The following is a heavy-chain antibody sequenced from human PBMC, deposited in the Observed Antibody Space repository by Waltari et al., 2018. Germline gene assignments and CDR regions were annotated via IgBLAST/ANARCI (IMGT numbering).Heavy chain of an antibody. D-gene: IGHD3-10*01. CDR3: ARDGYYGSGTEDYYYYGMDV. CDR2: SYYSGST. Sequence: QVQLQESGPGLVKPSETLSLTCTVSGGSISSYSWSWIRQPPGKGLEWIGYSYYSGSTNYNPSLKSRVTISVDTSKNQFSLKLSSVTAADTAVYYCARDGYYGSGTEDYYYYGMDVWGQGTTVTVSS. V-gene: IGHV4-59*01. J-gene: IGHJ6*02. CDR1: GGSISSYS.